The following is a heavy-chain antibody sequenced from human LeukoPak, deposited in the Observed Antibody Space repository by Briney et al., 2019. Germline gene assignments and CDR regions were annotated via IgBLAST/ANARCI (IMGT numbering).Heavy chain of an antibody. CDR2: IIPIFGTA. CDR1: GGTFSSYA. D-gene: IGHD4-23*01. Sequence: SVKVSCKASGGTFSSYAISWVRQAPGQGLEWMGGIIPIFGTANYAQKFQGRVTITADESTSTAYMELSSLRSEDTAVYYCARVNGGYSYDFDYWGQGTLVTVSS. V-gene: IGHV1-69*13. J-gene: IGHJ4*02. CDR3: ARVNGGYSYDFDY.